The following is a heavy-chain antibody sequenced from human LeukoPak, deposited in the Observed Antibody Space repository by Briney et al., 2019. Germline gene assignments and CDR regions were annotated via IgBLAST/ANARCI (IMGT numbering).Heavy chain of an antibody. J-gene: IGHJ4*02. Sequence: SQTLSLTCTVSGGSISSGSYYWSWIRQPAGKGLEWIGRIYTSESTKYNPSLKSRVTISVDTSKNQFSLKLSSVTAADTAVYYCARGVVGCSGGSCYASLFDYWGQGTLVTVSS. CDR2: IYTSEST. V-gene: IGHV4-61*02. D-gene: IGHD2-15*01. CDR1: GGSISSGSYY. CDR3: ARGVVGCSGGSCYASLFDY.